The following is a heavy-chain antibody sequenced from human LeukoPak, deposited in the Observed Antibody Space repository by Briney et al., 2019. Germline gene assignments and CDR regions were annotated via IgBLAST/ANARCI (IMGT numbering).Heavy chain of an antibody. CDR2: IGTAGDP. Sequence: GSLRLSCAASGFSFSSYDMHWVRQTTGEGLEWVSAIGTAGDPYYAGSVKGRFTITRENAQNSLYLQMNSLRAGDTAVYYCARGSLGAPNAFDIWGQGTMVTVSS. V-gene: IGHV3-13*05. J-gene: IGHJ3*02. CDR3: ARGSLGAPNAFDI. D-gene: IGHD1-26*01. CDR1: GFSFSSYD.